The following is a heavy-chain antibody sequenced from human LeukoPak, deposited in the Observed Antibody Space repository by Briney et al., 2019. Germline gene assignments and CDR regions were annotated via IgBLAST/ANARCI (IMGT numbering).Heavy chain of an antibody. J-gene: IGHJ4*02. D-gene: IGHD7-27*01. CDR1: GFSFSSYA. V-gene: IGHV3-30-3*01. CDR3: ARDIGENWGSDY. CDR2: ISYDGSNK. Sequence: PGGSLRLSCAASGFSFSSYAMHWVRQAPGKGLEWVAVISYDGSNKYYADSVKGRFTISRDNSKNTLYLQMNSLRAEDTAVYYCARDIGENWGSDYWGQGTLVTVSS.